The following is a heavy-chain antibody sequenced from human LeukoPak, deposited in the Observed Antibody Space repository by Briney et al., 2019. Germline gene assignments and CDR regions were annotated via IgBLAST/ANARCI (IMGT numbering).Heavy chain of an antibody. V-gene: IGHV3-20*04. CDR2: INWNGGST. Sequence: GGSLRLSCAASGFTFDDYGMSWVRQAPGKGLEWVSGINWNGGSTGYADSVKGRFTISRDNAKNSLYLQMNSLRAEDTALYYCARANYYDSSGYPVPFDPWGQGTLVTVS. CDR1: GFTFDDYG. J-gene: IGHJ5*02. D-gene: IGHD3-22*01. CDR3: ARANYYDSSGYPVPFDP.